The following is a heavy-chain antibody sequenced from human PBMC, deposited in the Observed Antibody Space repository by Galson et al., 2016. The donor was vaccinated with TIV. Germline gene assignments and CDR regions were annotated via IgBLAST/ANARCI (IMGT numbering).Heavy chain of an antibody. V-gene: IGHV3-9*01. D-gene: IGHD2-15*01. CDR2: ITWNSGTI. Sequence: SLRLSCAASGFTFDEYAMHWVRQAPGKGPGWVAGITWNSGTIGYADCVKGRFTITRDNAKKSLYMQMNSLRREDAALYYCVKTNIYLRTVVADGAFDVWGQGIRVTVSS. J-gene: IGHJ3*01. CDR1: GFTFDEYA. CDR3: VKTNIYLRTVVADGAFDV.